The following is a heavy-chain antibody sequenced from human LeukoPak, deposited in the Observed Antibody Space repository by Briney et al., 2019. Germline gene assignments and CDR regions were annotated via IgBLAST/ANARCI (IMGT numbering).Heavy chain of an antibody. CDR3: VRDENRYYDILTGYQDY. CDR2: INPNSGGT. V-gene: IGHV1-2*02. D-gene: IGHD3-9*01. J-gene: IGHJ4*02. Sequence: ASVKVSCKASGYTFTGYYMHWVRQAPGQGLEWMGWINPNSGGTNYAQKFQGRVTMTRDTSISTAYMELSRLRSDDTAVYYCVRDENRYYDILTGYQDYWGQGTLVTVSS. CDR1: GYTFTGYY.